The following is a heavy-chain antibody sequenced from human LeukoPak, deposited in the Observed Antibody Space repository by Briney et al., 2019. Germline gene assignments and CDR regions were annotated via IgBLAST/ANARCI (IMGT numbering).Heavy chain of an antibody. Sequence: EASVKLSCEASGYTFSAYYMHWVRQAPGQGLEYMGWINPNSGGTNYAQTFQGRVTIPRDTSNNTAYMELSRLRSDDTAVYYCARDDVFAGPHSGGGTSEEFDPWGQGTLVTVSS. D-gene: IGHD1-26*01. CDR2: INPNSGGT. CDR3: ARDDVFAGPHSGGGTSEEFDP. J-gene: IGHJ5*02. V-gene: IGHV1-2*02. CDR1: GYTFSAYY.